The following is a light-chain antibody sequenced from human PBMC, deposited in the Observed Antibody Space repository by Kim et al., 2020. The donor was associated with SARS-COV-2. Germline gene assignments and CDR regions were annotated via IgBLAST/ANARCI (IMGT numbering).Light chain of an antibody. CDR1: QSISSW. J-gene: IGKJ1*01. V-gene: IGKV1-5*03. CDR3: QQYNSYPRT. Sequence: ASIGDRVTITCRASQSISSWLAWYQQKPGKAPNLLIYKASSLESGVPSRFSGSGSGTEFTLTISSLQPDDFATYYCQQYNSYPRTFCQGTKVDIK. CDR2: KAS.